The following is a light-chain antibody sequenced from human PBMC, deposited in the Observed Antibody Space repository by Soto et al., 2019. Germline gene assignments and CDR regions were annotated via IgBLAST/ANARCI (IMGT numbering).Light chain of an antibody. V-gene: IGLV2-23*01. Sequence: QSALTQPASVSGSPGQSITISCTGTSSDIGRYNLVSWYQQHPGKAPKLIIYEDIERPSGVSDRFSGSKSGNTASLTISGLQTEDEADYYCCSYAGGASVVFGGGTQLTFL. J-gene: IGLJ2*01. CDR1: SSDIGRYNL. CDR2: EDI. CDR3: CSYAGGASVV.